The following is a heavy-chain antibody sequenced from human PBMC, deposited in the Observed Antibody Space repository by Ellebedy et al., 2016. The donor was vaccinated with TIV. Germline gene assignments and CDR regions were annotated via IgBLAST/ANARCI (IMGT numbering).Heavy chain of an antibody. CDR1: GYAFINYA. Sequence: ASVKVSCKASGYAFINYAIHWVRQPPRQRPEWMGWISGGNDNRKYLEKLQGRVTMTKDTSASTAYMELSSRRSEDTAVYYCTRQMTAIGGGFDPWGQGTLVTVSS. CDR3: TRQMTAIGGGFDP. V-gene: IGHV1-3*01. CDR2: ISGGNDNR. D-gene: IGHD5-18*01. J-gene: IGHJ5*02.